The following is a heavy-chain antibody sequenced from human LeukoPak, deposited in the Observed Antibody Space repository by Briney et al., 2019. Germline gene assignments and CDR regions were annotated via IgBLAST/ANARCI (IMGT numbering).Heavy chain of an antibody. CDR2: ISGSGGST. J-gene: IGHJ4*02. Sequence: PGGSPRLSCAASGFTFSSYAMSWVRQAPGKGLEWVSAISGSGGSTYYADSVKGRFTISRDNSKNTLYLQMNSLRAEDTAVYYCAKFPQLLSWEYYFDYWGQGTLVTVSS. CDR3: AKFPQLLSWEYYFDY. CDR1: GFTFSSYA. D-gene: IGHD2-2*01. V-gene: IGHV3-23*01.